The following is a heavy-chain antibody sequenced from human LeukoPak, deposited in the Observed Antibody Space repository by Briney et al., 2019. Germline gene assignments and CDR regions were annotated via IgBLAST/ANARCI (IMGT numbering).Heavy chain of an antibody. Sequence: GESLKISCKGSGYSFTSYWIGWVARMPGKGLGWMGIIYPGDSDTRYSPSFQGQVTISADKSISTAYLQWSSLKASDTAMYYCASHIQFHAFDIWGQGTMVTVSS. D-gene: IGHD4-11*01. CDR2: IYPGDSDT. CDR3: ASHIQFHAFDI. CDR1: GYSFTSYW. V-gene: IGHV5-51*01. J-gene: IGHJ3*02.